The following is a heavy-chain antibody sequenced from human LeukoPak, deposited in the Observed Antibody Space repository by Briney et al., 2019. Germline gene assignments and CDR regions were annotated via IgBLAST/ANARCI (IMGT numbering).Heavy chain of an antibody. Sequence: GGSLRLSCAASGFSFGYYAMSWVRQAPGKGLEWVSAISGTGAGTYYADSVKGRFTISRDNSKSTLYLQMNSLRADDTAVYHCAKEGRSSSRGGADYWGQGTLVTVSS. CDR3: AKEGRSSSRGGADY. J-gene: IGHJ4*02. D-gene: IGHD6-6*01. CDR2: ISGTGAGT. CDR1: GFSFGYYA. V-gene: IGHV3-23*01.